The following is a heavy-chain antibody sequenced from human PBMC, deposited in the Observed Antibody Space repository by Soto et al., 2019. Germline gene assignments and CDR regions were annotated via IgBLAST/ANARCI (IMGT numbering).Heavy chain of an antibody. CDR1: GGTFSSYS. CDR2: IIPIFGTA. CDR3: AITYDSSGLNLRSYFGY. V-gene: IGHV1-69*06. J-gene: IGHJ4*02. D-gene: IGHD3-22*01. Sequence: SVKVSCKASGGTFSSYSISWVRQAPGQGLEWMGGIIPIFGTANYAQKFQGRATITADKSTSTAYMELSSLRSEDTAVYYCAITYDSSGLNLRSYFGYWGQGTLVTVSS.